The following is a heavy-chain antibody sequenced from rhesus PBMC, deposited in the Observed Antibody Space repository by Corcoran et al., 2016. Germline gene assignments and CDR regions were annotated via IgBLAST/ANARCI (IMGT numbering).Heavy chain of an antibody. CDR2: IRESGDTA. CDR3: SRGGVRFGDV. D-gene: IGHD3-3*01. CDR1: GFTFSDPE. Sequence: DVQLVESGGGLVKPGGSLRLSCVGSGFTFSDPEMHRVRQAPGKGLEWVSVIRESGDTAFYADSVKGRFTVSRDNAKNSLFLQMNSLRAEDTAIYSCSRGGVRFGDVWGAGVLVTVSS. V-gene: IGHV3-100*02. J-gene: IGHJ5-1*01.